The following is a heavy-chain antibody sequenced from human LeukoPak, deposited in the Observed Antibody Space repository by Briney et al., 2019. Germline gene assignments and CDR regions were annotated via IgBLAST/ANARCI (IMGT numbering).Heavy chain of an antibody. CDR3: ASSSSWYGARGNYYYGMDV. D-gene: IGHD6-13*01. Sequence: SETLSLTCTVSGGSISSGGYYWSWIRQHPGKGLEWIGYIYYSGSTYYNPSLKSRVTISVDTSKNQFSLKLSSVTAADTAVYYCASSSSWYGARGNYYYGMDVWGQGTTVTVSS. J-gene: IGHJ6*02. CDR2: IYYSGST. CDR1: GGSISSGGYY. V-gene: IGHV4-31*03.